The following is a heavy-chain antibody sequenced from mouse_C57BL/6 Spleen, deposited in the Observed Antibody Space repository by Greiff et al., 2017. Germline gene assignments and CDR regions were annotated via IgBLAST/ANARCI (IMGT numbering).Heavy chain of an antibody. D-gene: IGHD1-1*02. CDR3: ASLLWGAMDY. Sequence: VQLQQSGPGLVQPSQSLSITCTVSGFSLTSYGVHWVRQSPGKGLEWLGVIWRGGSTDYNAAFISRLSISKDNSKSQVFFKMNSLQADDTAIYYCASLLWGAMDYWGQGTSVTVSS. CDR2: IWRGGST. CDR1: GFSLTSYG. V-gene: IGHV2-2*01. J-gene: IGHJ4*01.